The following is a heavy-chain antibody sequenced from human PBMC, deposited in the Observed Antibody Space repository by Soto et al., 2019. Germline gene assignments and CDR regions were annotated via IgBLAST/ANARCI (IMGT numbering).Heavy chain of an antibody. Sequence: SETLSLTCTVSSGSISSYYWSWLRQPPVKGLEWIGYIYYSGSTNYNPSLKSRVTISVDTSKNQFSLKLSSVTAADTAVYYCAGQYSFGSYGMDVWGQGTTVTVS. CDR1: SGSISSYY. J-gene: IGHJ6*02. CDR2: IYYSGST. CDR3: AGQYSFGSYGMDV. V-gene: IGHV4-59*08. D-gene: IGHD5-18*01.